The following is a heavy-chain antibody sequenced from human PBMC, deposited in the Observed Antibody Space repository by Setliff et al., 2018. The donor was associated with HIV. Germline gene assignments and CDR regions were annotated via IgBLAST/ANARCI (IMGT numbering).Heavy chain of an antibody. J-gene: IGHJ4*02. CDR1: GYSISSGYY. Sequence: PSETLSLTCTVSGYSISSGYYWGWIRLPPGKGLEWIGDIYHSGFTIYNPSLKSRVTLSLDTSKNSFSLHLTSVTAADTAVYFCARARGPPLPVRDFWGPGTLVTVS. CDR2: IYHSGFT. D-gene: IGHD3-10*01. CDR3: ARARGPPLPVRDF. V-gene: IGHV4-38-2*02.